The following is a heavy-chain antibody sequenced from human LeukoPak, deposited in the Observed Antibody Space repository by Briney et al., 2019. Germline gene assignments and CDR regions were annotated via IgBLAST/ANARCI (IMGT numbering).Heavy chain of an antibody. CDR3: AKKMGTGNFYFDY. CDR1: EFSFGNYA. J-gene: IGHJ4*02. V-gene: IGHV3-23*01. CDR2: ITSSGSGT. D-gene: IGHD3-10*01. Sequence: PGGSLRLSCAASEFSFGNYAMSWVRQAPGKGLQWVLAITSSGSGTYYADSVKGRFTISRDNSKNTLYLQMNSLRAEDTAVYYCAKKMGTGNFYFDYWGQGTLVTVSS.